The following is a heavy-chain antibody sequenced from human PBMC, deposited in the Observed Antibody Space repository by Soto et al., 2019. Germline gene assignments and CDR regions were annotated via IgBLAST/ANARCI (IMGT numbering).Heavy chain of an antibody. D-gene: IGHD3-22*01. CDR1: GFIFGVYW. CDR3: AGEFYGYYTYGTGDY. CDR2: INDDGRER. J-gene: IGHJ4*03. V-gene: IGHV3-7*01. Sequence: GVSLRLSGEASGFIFGVYWMSWVPQSPGKGLEWVANINDDGRERNYVDSVKGRFTISRDTPNNLLCLQMNSLRDYDTAVYYCAGEFYGYYTYGTGDYWGHGALVTVSS.